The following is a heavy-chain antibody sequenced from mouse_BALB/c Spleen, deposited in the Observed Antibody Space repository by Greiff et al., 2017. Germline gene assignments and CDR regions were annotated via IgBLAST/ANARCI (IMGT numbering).Heavy chain of an antibody. Sequence: EVQGVESGPGLVKPSQSLSLTCTVTGYSITSDYAWNWIRQFPGNKLEWMGYISYSGSTSYNPSLKSRISITRDTSKNQFFLQLNSVTTEDTATYYCARGWSYWYFDVWGAGTTVTVSS. V-gene: IGHV3-2*02. CDR1: GYSITSDYA. CDR3: ARGWSYWYFDV. D-gene: IGHD2-3*01. CDR2: ISYSGST. J-gene: IGHJ1*01.